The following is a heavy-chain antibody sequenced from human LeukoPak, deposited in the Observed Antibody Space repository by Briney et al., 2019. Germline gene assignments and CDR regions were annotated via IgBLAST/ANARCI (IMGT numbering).Heavy chain of an antibody. Sequence: PGGSLRPSCAASGFTFRNSAMSWVRQAPGKGLEWVSIFTGGDGSAYYADSVKGRFTISRDNSKNTLYLQMNSLRAEDTALYYCAKEGFDYWGQGTLVTVSS. CDR2: FTGGDGSA. J-gene: IGHJ4*02. CDR1: GFTFRNSA. CDR3: AKEGFDY. V-gene: IGHV3-23*01.